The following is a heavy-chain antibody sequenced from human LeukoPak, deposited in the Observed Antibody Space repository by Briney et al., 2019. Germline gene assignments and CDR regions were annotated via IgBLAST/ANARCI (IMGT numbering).Heavy chain of an antibody. CDR1: GFTFSSYG. V-gene: IGHV3-30*18. CDR3: AKDPPGSSGPGAFDI. J-gene: IGHJ3*02. D-gene: IGHD6-19*01. CDR2: ISYDGSNK. Sequence: GRFLRLSCAASGFTFSSYGMHWGRQAPGKGLEWVAVISYDGSNKYYADSVKGRFTISRDNSKNTLYLQMNSLRAEDTAVYYCAKDPPGSSGPGAFDIWGQGTMVTVSS.